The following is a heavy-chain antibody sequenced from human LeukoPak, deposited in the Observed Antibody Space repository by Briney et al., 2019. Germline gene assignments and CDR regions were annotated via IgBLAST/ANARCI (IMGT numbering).Heavy chain of an antibody. Sequence: SETLSLTCTVSGGSISSYYSRWIRQPPGKGLEWIGHIYYSGSTNYNPPLKSRVTISVDTSKNQFSLKLSSVTAADTAVYYCARDSRQVPAATRRYYYYGMDVWGQGTTVTVSS. CDR1: GGSISSYY. D-gene: IGHD2-2*01. V-gene: IGHV4-59*01. CDR3: ARDSRQVPAATRRYYYYGMDV. CDR2: IYYSGST. J-gene: IGHJ6*02.